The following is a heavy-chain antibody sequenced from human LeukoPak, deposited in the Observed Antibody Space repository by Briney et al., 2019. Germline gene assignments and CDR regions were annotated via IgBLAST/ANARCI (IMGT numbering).Heavy chain of an antibody. CDR1: GYTFTSYY. CDR2: IIPIFGTA. J-gene: IGHJ1*01. CDR3: ARGSEPAALIRAEYFQH. V-gene: IGHV1-69*13. Sequence: SVKVSCKASGYTFTSYYMHWVRQAPGQGLEWMGGIIPIFGTANYAQKFQGRVTITADESTSTAYMELSSLRSEDTAVYYCARGSEPAALIRAEYFQHWGQGTLVTVSS. D-gene: IGHD2-2*01.